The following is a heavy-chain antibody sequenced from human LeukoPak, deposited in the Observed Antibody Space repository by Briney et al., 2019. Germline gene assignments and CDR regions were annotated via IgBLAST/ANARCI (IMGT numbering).Heavy chain of an antibody. CDR2: VNHLGST. Sequence: PSQTLSLTCTVSGASISSGDYYWSWIRQPPGKGLEWIGEVNHLGSTIYNLSLKSRLTISVDTSKNHFSLKLTSMTAADTAVYYCARGSYDTSGFYYDPWDSWGQGTLVTVSS. J-gene: IGHJ4*02. V-gene: IGHV4-30-4*08. CDR3: ARGSYDTSGFYYDPWDS. D-gene: IGHD3-22*01. CDR1: GASISSGDYY.